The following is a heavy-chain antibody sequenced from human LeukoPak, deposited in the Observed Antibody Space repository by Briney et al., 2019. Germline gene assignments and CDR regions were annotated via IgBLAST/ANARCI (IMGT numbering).Heavy chain of an antibody. CDR3: ARGGQWSFDY. CDR2: IYTSGST. V-gene: IGHV4-4*07. J-gene: IGHJ4*02. CDR1: GASISTYY. Sequence: PSETLSLTCTVSGASISTYYWSWVRQPAGKGLEWIGRIYTSGSTSYNPSLKSRVTMSVDTSKNQLSLKLNSVTAADTAVYYCARGGQWSFDYWGQGTLVTVSS. D-gene: IGHD6-19*01.